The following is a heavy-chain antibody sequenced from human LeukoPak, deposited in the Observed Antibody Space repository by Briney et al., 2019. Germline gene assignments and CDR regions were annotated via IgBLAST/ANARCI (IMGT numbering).Heavy chain of an antibody. CDR2: GYYSGST. CDR1: GAFGSSISSYY. D-gene: IGHD3-22*01. J-gene: IGHJ2*01. CDR3: ARASNYDTSGYYFYWYFDL. Sequence: PSETLSLTCTISGAFGSSISSYYCSWIRQPPGKGLEWIGYGYYSGSTNYNPSLKSRVTISIDTSQTQLSLKLTSVPAADTAVYYCARASNYDTSGYYFYWYFDLWGRGTLVTVSS. V-gene: IGHV4-59*01.